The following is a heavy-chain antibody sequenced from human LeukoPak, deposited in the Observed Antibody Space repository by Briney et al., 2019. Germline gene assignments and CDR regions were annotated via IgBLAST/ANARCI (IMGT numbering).Heavy chain of an antibody. D-gene: IGHD5-18*01. J-gene: IGHJ3*02. CDR2: IIPIFGTA. Sequence: ASVKVSCKASGGTFSSYAISWVRQAPGQGLEWMGGIIPIFGTANYAQKFQGRVTITADESTSTAYMELSSLRSEDTAVYYCARRSLDTAMVSDAFDIWGQGTMVTVSS. V-gene: IGHV1-69*13. CDR1: GGTFSSYA. CDR3: ARRSLDTAMVSDAFDI.